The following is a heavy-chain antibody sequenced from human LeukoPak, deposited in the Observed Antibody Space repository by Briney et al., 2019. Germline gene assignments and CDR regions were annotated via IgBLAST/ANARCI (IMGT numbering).Heavy chain of an antibody. J-gene: IGHJ6*03. V-gene: IGHV3-30*04. Sequence: GGSLRLSCAASGFTFSSYAMHWVRQAPGKGLEWVAVISYDGSNKYYADSVKGRFTISRDNAKKSLFLQMNSLRAEDTAVYYCVTGFFYYYYMDVWGKGTTVTISS. D-gene: IGHD3-10*01. CDR3: VTGFFYYYYMDV. CDR2: ISYDGSNK. CDR1: GFTFSSYA.